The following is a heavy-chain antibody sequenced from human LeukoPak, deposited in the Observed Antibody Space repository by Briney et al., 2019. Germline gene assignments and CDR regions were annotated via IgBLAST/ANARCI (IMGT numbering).Heavy chain of an antibody. Sequence: GGSLRLSCAASGFTFSSYAMHWVRQAPGKGLEWVAVISYDGSNKYYADSVKGRFTISRDNSKNTLYLQMNSLRAEDTAVYYCARADYDSSGYHDYWGQGTLVTVSS. D-gene: IGHD3-22*01. CDR1: GFTFSSYA. J-gene: IGHJ4*02. CDR3: ARADYDSSGYHDY. V-gene: IGHV3-30*04. CDR2: ISYDGSNK.